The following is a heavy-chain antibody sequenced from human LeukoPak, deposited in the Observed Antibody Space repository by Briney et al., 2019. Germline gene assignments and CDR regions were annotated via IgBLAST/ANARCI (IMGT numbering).Heavy chain of an antibody. D-gene: IGHD1-26*01. CDR2: IIPILGIA. J-gene: IGHJ4*02. CDR3: ALERRNGATDVFDY. CDR1: GGTFSSYA. V-gene: IGHV1-69*04. Sequence: SVKVSCKASGGTFSSYAISWVRQAPGQGLEWMGRIIPILGIANYAQKLQGRVTITADKSTSTAYMELSSLRSEDTAVYYCALERRNGATDVFDYWGQGTLVTVSS.